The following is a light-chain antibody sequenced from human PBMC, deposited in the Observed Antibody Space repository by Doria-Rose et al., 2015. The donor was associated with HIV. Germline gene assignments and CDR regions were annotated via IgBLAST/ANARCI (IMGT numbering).Light chain of an antibody. CDR3: QQCYDTPS. V-gene: IGKV4-1*01. Sequence: VLTQPPESLGMSLGERATLNCKSNQSLLYTSKNYLAWYQQKPGQPPKLLIYWASTRQSGVPARFSGSGSGTDFTLTISSLEAEDVAVYYCQQCYDTPSFGPGTTVDIK. J-gene: IGKJ3*01. CDR1: QSLLYTSKNY. CDR2: WAS.